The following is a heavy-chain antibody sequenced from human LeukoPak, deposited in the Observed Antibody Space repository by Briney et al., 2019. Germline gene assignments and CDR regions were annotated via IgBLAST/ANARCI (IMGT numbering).Heavy chain of an antibody. CDR3: ARVPYSSSWYQRSRGWWDAFDI. Sequence: GGSLRLSCAASGFTFSSYGMHWVRQAPGKGLEWVAFIRYDGSNKYYADSVKGRFTISRDNSKNTLYLQMNSLRAGDTAVYYCARVPYSSSWYQRSRGWWDAFDIWGQGTMVTVSS. CDR2: IRYDGSNK. V-gene: IGHV3-30*02. J-gene: IGHJ3*02. D-gene: IGHD6-13*01. CDR1: GFTFSSYG.